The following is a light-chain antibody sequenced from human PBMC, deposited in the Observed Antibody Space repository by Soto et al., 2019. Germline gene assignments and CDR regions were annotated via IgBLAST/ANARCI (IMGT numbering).Light chain of an antibody. CDR2: DTS. Sequence: DVQMTQAPSTLSASVGDRVTITCRASQNINKWLAWYQRKPGKVPKLLIYDTSTLERGVPSRFSGSGSGTEFSLTISSLQPGDFATYFCQQYNDLWTFGQGTQVETK. CDR3: QQYNDLWT. J-gene: IGKJ1*01. V-gene: IGKV1-5*01. CDR1: QNINKW.